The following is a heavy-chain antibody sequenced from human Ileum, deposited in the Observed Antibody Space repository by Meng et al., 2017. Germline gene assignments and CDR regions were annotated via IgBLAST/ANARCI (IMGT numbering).Heavy chain of an antibody. CDR1: GFSLRTIGVG. CDR2: IYWDDET. J-gene: IGHJ4*02. V-gene: IGHV2-5*02. Sequence: QIPLEVSWSKVAETTRNRQLSYTFSGFSLRTIGVGVGWIRHPPGKVLEWLALIYWDDETRYRQSLKSRITITKDTPKNQVVLTMTNMDPVDTATYYCGHWDRFGYVNADYWGQGTLVTVSS. CDR3: GHWDRFGYVNADY. D-gene: IGHD5-18*01.